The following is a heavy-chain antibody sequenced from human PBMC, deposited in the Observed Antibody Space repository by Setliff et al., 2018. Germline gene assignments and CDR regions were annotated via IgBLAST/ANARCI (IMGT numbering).Heavy chain of an antibody. V-gene: IGHV3-30*04. CDR3: ARSDGGSSGLDY. CDR2: ISYDGSNK. Sequence: GGSLRLSCAASGFTFSSCAMHWVRQAPGKGLEWVAVISYDGSNKYYADSVKGRFTISRDNSKNTLYLQMNSLRAEDTAVYYCARSDGGSSGLDYWGQGTLVTVSS. D-gene: IGHD2-15*01. J-gene: IGHJ4*02. CDR1: GFTFSSCA.